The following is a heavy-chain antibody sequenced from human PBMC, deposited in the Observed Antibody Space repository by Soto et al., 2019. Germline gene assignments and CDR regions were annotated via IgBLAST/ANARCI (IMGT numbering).Heavy chain of an antibody. Sequence: GQALTSSGKCCGGRLIRYLSCWVLQMPGQGLEWMGILYPGDSDTRYRPSFQGQVTISADKSISTAYLQWSSLKASDTAMYYCARRKGSGSYPYYYGMDVWGQGITVTVS. J-gene: IGHJ6*02. CDR2: LYPGDSDT. CDR3: ARRKGSGSYPYYYGMDV. CDR1: GGRLIRYL. D-gene: IGHD3-10*01. V-gene: IGHV5-51*01.